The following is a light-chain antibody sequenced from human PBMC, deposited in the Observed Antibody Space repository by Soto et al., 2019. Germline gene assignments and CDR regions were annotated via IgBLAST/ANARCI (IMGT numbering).Light chain of an antibody. Sequence: DIHVTQSPSSVSASVGDIITITCRASQGISIWIAWYQKKPGNAPKLLIYAASSLQSGVPSRLSGSGYGTHLTITISSLKNEDFETYYCQQANTSTLTFGHGTRLEIK. CDR3: QQANTSTLT. CDR1: QGISIW. V-gene: IGKV1D-12*01. J-gene: IGKJ5*01. CDR2: AAS.